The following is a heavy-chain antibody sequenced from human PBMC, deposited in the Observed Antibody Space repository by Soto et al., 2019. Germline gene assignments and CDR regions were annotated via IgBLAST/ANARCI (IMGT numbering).Heavy chain of an antibody. CDR1: GFTFSSYG. V-gene: IGHV3-30*18. CDR3: AKARYCISTSCYDPFDY. CDR2: ISYDGSNK. Sequence: QVQLVESGGGVVQPGRSLRLSCAASGFTFSSYGMHWVRQAPGKGLEWVAVISYDGSNKYYADSVKGRFTISRDKSKNTLYLQMNSLRAEDTAVYDCAKARYCISTSCYDPFDYWGQGTLVTVSS. D-gene: IGHD2-2*01. J-gene: IGHJ4*02.